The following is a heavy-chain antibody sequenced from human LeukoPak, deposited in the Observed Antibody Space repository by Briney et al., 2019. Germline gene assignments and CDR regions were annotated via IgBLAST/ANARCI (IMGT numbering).Heavy chain of an antibody. CDR2: INAGNGNT. D-gene: IGHD6-13*01. CDR3: ARVNRSSSWSPFDY. Sequence: GASVKVSCKASGYTFTGYYMHWVRQAPGQGLEWMGWINAGNGNTKYSQNLQGRVTITRDTSATTVYMELSSLKSEDTAVYFCARVNRSSSWSPFDYWGQGTLVTVSS. J-gene: IGHJ4*02. CDR1: GYTFTGYY. V-gene: IGHV1/OR15-3*02.